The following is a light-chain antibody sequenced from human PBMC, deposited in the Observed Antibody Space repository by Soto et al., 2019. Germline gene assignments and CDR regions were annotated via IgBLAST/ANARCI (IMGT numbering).Light chain of an antibody. CDR2: KAS. Sequence: DIQMTQSPSTLSASVGDRVTITCRASQSISSWLAWYQQKPGKAPKLLIYKASSLESGVPSRFSGSRSGTEFTLTISILQPDDFATYYCQQYNSYSQTFGQGTKVEIK. CDR3: QQYNSYSQT. J-gene: IGKJ1*01. V-gene: IGKV1-5*03. CDR1: QSISSW.